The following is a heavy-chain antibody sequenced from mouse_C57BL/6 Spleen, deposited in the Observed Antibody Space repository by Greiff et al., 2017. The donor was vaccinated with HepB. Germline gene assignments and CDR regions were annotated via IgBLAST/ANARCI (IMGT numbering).Heavy chain of an antibody. CDR1: GYTFTSYW. J-gene: IGHJ1*03. V-gene: IGHV1-50*01. CDR2: IDPSDSYT. Sequence: QVQLQQPGAELVKPGASVKLSCKASGYTFTSYWMQWVKQRPGQGLEWIGVIDPSDSYTNYNHKFKGKATMTVDTSSSTAYMQLSSLTSEDSAVYYCARGVVDWYFDGWGTGTTVTVSS. CDR3: ARGVVDWYFDG. D-gene: IGHD1-1*01.